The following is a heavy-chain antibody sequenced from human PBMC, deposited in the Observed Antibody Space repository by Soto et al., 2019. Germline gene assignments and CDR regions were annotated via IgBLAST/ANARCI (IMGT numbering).Heavy chain of an antibody. D-gene: IGHD6-13*01. Sequence: GGSLRLSCAASGFTFSSYAMHWVRQAPGKGLEWVAVISYDGSNKYYADSVKGRFTISRDNSKNTLYLQMNSLRAEDTAVYYCARYYRDGSSWYFAFDIWGQGTMVTVSS. V-gene: IGHV3-30-3*01. J-gene: IGHJ3*02. CDR3: ARYYRDGSSWYFAFDI. CDR2: ISYDGSNK. CDR1: GFTFSSYA.